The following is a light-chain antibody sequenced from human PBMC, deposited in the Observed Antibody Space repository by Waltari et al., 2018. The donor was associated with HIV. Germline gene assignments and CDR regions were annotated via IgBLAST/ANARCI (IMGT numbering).Light chain of an antibody. CDR2: SNH. CDR3: TTWGGSLSGPV. J-gene: IGLJ3*02. Sequence: QSVLTQPPSVSGTPGQRVTISCSGSRSNIGCNYVYWSQQLPGTSPNLLIYSNHPRPSGVPDRFSGSKSGTSASLAISGLRSEDEGDYHCTTWGGSLSGPVFGGGTKVTVL. CDR1: RSNIGCNY. V-gene: IGLV1-47*02.